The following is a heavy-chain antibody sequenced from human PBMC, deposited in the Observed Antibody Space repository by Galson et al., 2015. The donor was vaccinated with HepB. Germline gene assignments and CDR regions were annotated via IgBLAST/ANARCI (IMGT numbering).Heavy chain of an antibody. D-gene: IGHD3-22*01. J-gene: IGHJ4*02. CDR3: ARTTDSSGYGDDY. Sequence: VKVSCKASGGTFSSYAISWVRQAPGQGLEWMGGIIPIFGTANYAQKFQGRVTITADKSTSTAYMELSSLRSEDTAVYYCARTTDSSGYGDDYWGQGTLVTVSS. CDR2: IIPIFGTA. CDR1: GGTFSSYA. V-gene: IGHV1-69*06.